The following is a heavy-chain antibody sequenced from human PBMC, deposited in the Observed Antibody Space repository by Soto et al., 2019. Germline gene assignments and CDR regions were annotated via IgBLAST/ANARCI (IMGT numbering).Heavy chain of an antibody. CDR1: GGSISSGCYS. V-gene: IGHV4-30-2*05. D-gene: IGHD3-9*01. CDR2: IYHSGST. J-gene: IGHJ5*02. CDR3: ARESAYYDILTGVNWFDP. Sequence: SETLSLTCAVSGGSISSGCYSWSWIRQPPGKGLEWIGYIYHSGSTYYNPSLKSRVTISVDTSKNQFSLKLSSVTAADTAVYYCARESAYYDILTGVNWFDPWGQGTLVTVSS.